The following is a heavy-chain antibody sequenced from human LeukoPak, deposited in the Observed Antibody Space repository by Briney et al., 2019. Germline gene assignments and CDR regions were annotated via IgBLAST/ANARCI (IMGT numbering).Heavy chain of an antibody. Sequence: GGSLRLSCAASGFTFSNFGMHWVRQAPGKGLEWAAVISYDGSNKYYADSVKGRFTISRDNSKNTLYLQMNSLRAEDTAVYYCAKASTYYYDSSGYFDYWGQGTLVTVSS. CDR2: ISYDGSNK. CDR1: GFTFSNFG. CDR3: AKASTYYYDSSGYFDY. J-gene: IGHJ4*02. D-gene: IGHD3-22*01. V-gene: IGHV3-30*18.